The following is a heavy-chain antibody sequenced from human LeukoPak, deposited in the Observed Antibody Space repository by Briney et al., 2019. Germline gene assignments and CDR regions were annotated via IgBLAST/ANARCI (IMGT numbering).Heavy chain of an antibody. Sequence: GGSLRLSCAASGFTFSRYDMSWARQAAGKGLEWGSAISGSGDRTYYADSVKGRFTISRDNAKNTFYLQMNSLRAEDTAVLYCAKDDTSGWYDYWGQGTLVTVSS. CDR3: AKDDTSGWYDY. CDR2: ISGSGDRT. CDR1: GFTFSRYD. V-gene: IGHV3-23*01. J-gene: IGHJ4*02. D-gene: IGHD6-19*01.